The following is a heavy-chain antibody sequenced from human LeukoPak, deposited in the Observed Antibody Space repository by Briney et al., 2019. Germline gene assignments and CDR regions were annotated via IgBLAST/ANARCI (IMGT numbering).Heavy chain of an antibody. Sequence: ALVKVSCKASGYTFTSYGISWVRQAPGQGLEWMGWISAYNGNTNYAQKLQGRVTMTTDTSTSTAYMELRSLRSDDTAVYYCARDLAGNYYSSSWYGYYYYYMDVWGKGTTVTVSS. J-gene: IGHJ6*03. CDR1: GYTFTSYG. CDR2: ISAYNGNT. D-gene: IGHD6-13*01. CDR3: ARDLAGNYYSSSWYGYYYYYMDV. V-gene: IGHV1-18*01.